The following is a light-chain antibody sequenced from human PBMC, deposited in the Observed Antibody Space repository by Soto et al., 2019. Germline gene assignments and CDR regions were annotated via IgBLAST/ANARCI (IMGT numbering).Light chain of an antibody. V-gene: IGKV3-20*01. J-gene: IGKJ1*01. CDR2: DAS. CDR3: KQYCSSPPWT. CDR1: QSVSGNY. Sequence: EIVLTQSPGTLSLSPGERATLSCRASQSVSGNYLAWYRQKPCQAPSLLFYDASSRATGIPDRFSGSGSGTDFILTISRLEHEDYKVYYCKQYCSSPPWTFGQGTKVEIK.